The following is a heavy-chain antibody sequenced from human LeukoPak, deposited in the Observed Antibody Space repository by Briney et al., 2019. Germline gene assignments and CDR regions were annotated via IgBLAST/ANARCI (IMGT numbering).Heavy chain of an antibody. CDR2: IWYDGSNK. Sequence: GGSLRLSCAASGFTFSSYGMHWVRQAPAKGLEWVAVIWYDGSNKYYADSVKGRFTISRDNSKNTLYLQMNSLRAEDTAVYYCGREKWFSFDYWGQGTLVAVSS. CDR3: GREKWFSFDY. J-gene: IGHJ4*02. D-gene: IGHD3-22*01. CDR1: GFTFSSYG. V-gene: IGHV3-33*01.